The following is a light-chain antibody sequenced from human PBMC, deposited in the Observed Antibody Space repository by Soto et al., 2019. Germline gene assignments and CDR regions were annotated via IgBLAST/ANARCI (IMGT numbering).Light chain of an antibody. Sequence: EIVLTQSPGTLSLSPGERATLSCWASQSVSNNLVWYQQKPGQAPRLLISAASSRATGIPDRFSGSGSGTDFTLTISRLEPEDFAVYYCQQYSNAPVTFGQGNKVEIK. CDR2: AAS. CDR1: QSVSNN. V-gene: IGKV3-20*01. CDR3: QQYSNAPVT. J-gene: IGKJ2*01.